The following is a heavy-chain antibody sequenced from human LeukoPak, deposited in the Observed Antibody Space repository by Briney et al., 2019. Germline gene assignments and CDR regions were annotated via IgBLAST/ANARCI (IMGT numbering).Heavy chain of an antibody. Sequence: SETLSLTCAVSGGSISSGGYSWSWIRQPPGKGLEWIGYIYHSGSTYYSPSLKSRVTISVDRSKNQFSLKLSSVTAADTAVYYCARVVPAAILVNWFDPWGQGTLVTISS. CDR2: IYHSGST. D-gene: IGHD2-2*02. V-gene: IGHV4-30-2*01. CDR1: GGSISSGGYS. J-gene: IGHJ5*02. CDR3: ARVVPAAILVNWFDP.